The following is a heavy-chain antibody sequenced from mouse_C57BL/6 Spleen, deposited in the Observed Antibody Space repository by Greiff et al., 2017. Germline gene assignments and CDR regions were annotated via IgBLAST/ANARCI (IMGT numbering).Heavy chain of an antibody. J-gene: IGHJ4*01. Sequence: VMLVESGAELARPGASVKLSCKASGYTFTSYGISWVKQRTGQGLEWIGEIYPRSGNTYYNEKFKGKATLTADKSSSTAYMELRSLTSEDSAVYFCARDSNGAMDYWGQGTSVTVSS. CDR2: IYPRSGNT. D-gene: IGHD2-5*01. CDR1: GYTFTSYG. CDR3: ARDSNGAMDY. V-gene: IGHV1-81*01.